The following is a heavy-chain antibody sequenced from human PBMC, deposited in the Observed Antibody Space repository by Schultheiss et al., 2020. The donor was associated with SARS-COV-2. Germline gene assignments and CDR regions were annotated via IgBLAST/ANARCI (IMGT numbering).Heavy chain of an antibody. J-gene: IGHJ6*02. V-gene: IGHV3-33*01. CDR1: GFTFSSYG. D-gene: IGHD2-2*01. Sequence: GESLKISCAASGFTFSSYGMHWVRQAPGKGLEWVAVIWYDGSNKYYADSVKGRFTISRDNSKNTLYLQMNSLRAEDTAVYYCARDPLRYCSSTSCRYYYYYYGMDVWGQGTTVTVSS. CDR2: IWYDGSNK. CDR3: ARDPLRYCSSTSCRYYYYYYGMDV.